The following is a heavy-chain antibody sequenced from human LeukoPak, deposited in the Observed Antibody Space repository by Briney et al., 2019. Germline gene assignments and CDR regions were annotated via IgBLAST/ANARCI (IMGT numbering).Heavy chain of an antibody. V-gene: IGHV3-9*01. CDR2: ISWNSGSI. Sequence: GRSLRLSYAASGFTFDDYAMHWVRQAPGKGLEWVSGISWNSGSIGYADSVKGRFTISRDNAKNSLYLQMNSLRAEDTALYYCAKAEPPGRYYYYGMDVWGQGTTVTVSS. D-gene: IGHD1-26*01. CDR1: GFTFDDYA. CDR3: AKAEPPGRYYYYGMDV. J-gene: IGHJ6*02.